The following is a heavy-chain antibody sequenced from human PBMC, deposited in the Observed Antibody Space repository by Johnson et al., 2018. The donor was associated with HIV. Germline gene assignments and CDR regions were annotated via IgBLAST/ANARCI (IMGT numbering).Heavy chain of an antibody. Sequence: VQLVESGGGLIQPGGSLRLSCAASGFTVSSNYMSCVRQAPGKGLEWVSVIYSGGSTYYADSVKGRFTISRDNSKNTLYLQMNSLRAEDTAVYYCARGSIAAHDAFDIWGQGTMVTVSS. CDR3: ARGSIAAHDAFDI. CDR1: GFTVSSNY. CDR2: IYSGGST. D-gene: IGHD6-6*01. V-gene: IGHV3-53*01. J-gene: IGHJ3*02.